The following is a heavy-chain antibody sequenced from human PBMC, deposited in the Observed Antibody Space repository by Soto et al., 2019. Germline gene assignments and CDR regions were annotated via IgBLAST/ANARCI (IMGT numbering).Heavy chain of an antibody. CDR3: AGEEDFRNGYLAY. CDR1: GGSIRSHY. V-gene: IGHV4-59*11. J-gene: IGHJ4*02. D-gene: IGHD3-3*01. CDR2: MFYTGST. Sequence: QVQLQESGPGLVKPSETLSLICTVSGGSIRSHYWSWIRQPPGKGLELIWYMFYTGSTNYNPSLNRRVTIAVDTSKNQFTQQLNSVTTADTAVYYWAGEEDFRNGYLAYWGRGTLVTVSS.